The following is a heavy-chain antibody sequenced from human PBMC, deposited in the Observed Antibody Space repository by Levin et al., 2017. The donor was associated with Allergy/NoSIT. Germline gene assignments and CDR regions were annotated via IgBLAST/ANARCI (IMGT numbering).Heavy chain of an antibody. V-gene: IGHV3-7*01. CDR2: IKQDGSEK. CDR1: GFTFSSYW. D-gene: IGHD2-2*01. J-gene: IGHJ6*02. CDR3: ARDRRPPHCSSTSCLPYYDYDGMDV. Sequence: SCAASGFTFSSYWMSWVRQAPGKGLEWVANIKQDGSEKYYVDSVKGRFTISRDNAKNSLYLQMNSLRAEDTAVYYCARDRRPPHCSSTSCLPYYDYDGMDVWGQGTTVTVSS.